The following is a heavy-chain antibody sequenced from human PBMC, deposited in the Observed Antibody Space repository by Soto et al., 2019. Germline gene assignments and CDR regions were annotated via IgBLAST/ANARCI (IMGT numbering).Heavy chain of an antibody. CDR1: GFTLSNYG. V-gene: IGHV3-30*18. CDR3: TNGRGYSSGWPLTY. J-gene: IGHJ4*02. Sequence: QVQLVESGGGVVQPGRSLRLSCEASGFTLSNYGMHWVRQAPGKGLEWVAVLSFDESKKYYADSVKGRFTISRDNSKNTLYLQMNSLIAQDTAVYYCTNGRGYSSGWPLTYWGQGTLVTISS. D-gene: IGHD6-19*01. CDR2: LSFDESKK.